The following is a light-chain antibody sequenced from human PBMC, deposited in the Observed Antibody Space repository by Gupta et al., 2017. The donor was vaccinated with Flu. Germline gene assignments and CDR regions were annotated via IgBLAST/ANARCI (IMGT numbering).Light chain of an antibody. J-gene: IGLJ2*01. CDR2: GNA. CDR3: QSYDTSLNSVV. CDR1: SSNLGAGYD. V-gene: IGLV1-40*01. Sequence: VTISCTGSSSNLGAGYDVHWYQQLPGTAPILLIFGNAKRPSGVPERFSGSKSGTSASLAITGLQAEDEADYYCQSYDTSLNSVVFGGGTKLTVL.